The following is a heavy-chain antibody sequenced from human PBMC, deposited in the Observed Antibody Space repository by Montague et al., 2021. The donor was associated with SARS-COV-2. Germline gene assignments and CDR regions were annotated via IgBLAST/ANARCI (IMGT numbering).Heavy chain of an antibody. Sequence: SETLSLTCTVSGDSMTYFYWSWIRQTPEKGLEWIGYIFYRGTTKYNPSLECRVTITVDTSKDQFYLKLNSVTAADTAVYYCARGVTRTFDYWGQGTRVTVSS. CDR2: IFYRGTT. V-gene: IGHV4-59*01. CDR3: ARGVTRTFDY. CDR1: GDSMTYFY. J-gene: IGHJ4*02. D-gene: IGHD4-23*01.